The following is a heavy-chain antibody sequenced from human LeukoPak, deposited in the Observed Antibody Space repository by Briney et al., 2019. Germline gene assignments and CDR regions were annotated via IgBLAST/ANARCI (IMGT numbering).Heavy chain of an antibody. Sequence: PSETLSLTCAVYGESFSGYYWTWIRQPPGKGLEWIGEVNNSGSTNYNPSLKSRVTVSVDSSKNQFSLKLTSVTAADTAVYFCARAPGAVAIDYWGQGTLVTVSS. CDR2: VNNSGST. J-gene: IGHJ4*02. CDR3: ARAPGAVAIDY. CDR1: GESFSGYY. D-gene: IGHD6-19*01. V-gene: IGHV4-34*01.